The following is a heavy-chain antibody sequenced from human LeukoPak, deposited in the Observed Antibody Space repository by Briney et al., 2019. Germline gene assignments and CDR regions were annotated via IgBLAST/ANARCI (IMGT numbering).Heavy chain of an antibody. Sequence: GRSLRLSCAASGFTFSSYAMHWVRQAPGKGLEWVAVISYDGSNKYYADSVKGRFTISRDNSKNTLYLQMNSLRAEDTAVYYCARVALIDYYDSSGYSDYWGQGTLVTVSS. CDR2: ISYDGSNK. CDR3: ARVALIDYYDSSGYSDY. V-gene: IGHV3-30-3*01. CDR1: GFTFSSYA. D-gene: IGHD3-22*01. J-gene: IGHJ4*02.